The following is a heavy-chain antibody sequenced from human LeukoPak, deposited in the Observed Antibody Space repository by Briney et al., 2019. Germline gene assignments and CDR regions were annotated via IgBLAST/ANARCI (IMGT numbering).Heavy chain of an antibody. J-gene: IGHJ4*02. V-gene: IGHV3-30*18. D-gene: IGHD3-10*01. Sequence: GGSLRLSCAASGFTFSSYGMHWVRQAPGKGLEWVAVISYDGSNKYYADSVKGRFTISRDNSKNTLYLQMNSLRAEDTAVYYCAKDTYYYGSGSYYPFYYFDYWGQGTLVTVSS. CDR1: GFTFSSYG. CDR2: ISYDGSNK. CDR3: AKDTYYYGSGSYYPFYYFDY.